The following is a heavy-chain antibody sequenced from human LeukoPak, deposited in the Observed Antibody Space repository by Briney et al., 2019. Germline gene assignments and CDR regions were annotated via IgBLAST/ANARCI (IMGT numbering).Heavy chain of an antibody. D-gene: IGHD3-10*01. V-gene: IGHV1-18*01. CDR3: ARVLPALWFGELHHIGWFDP. Sequence: GASVKVSCKASGYTFTSYGISWVRQAPGQGLEWMGWISAYNGNTNYAQKLQGRVTMTTDTSTSTAYMELRSLRSDDTAVYYCARVLPALWFGELHHIGWFDPWGQGTLVTVSS. J-gene: IGHJ5*02. CDR2: ISAYNGNT. CDR1: GYTFTSYG.